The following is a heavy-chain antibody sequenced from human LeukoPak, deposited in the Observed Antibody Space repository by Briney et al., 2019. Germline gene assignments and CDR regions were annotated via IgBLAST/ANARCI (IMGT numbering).Heavy chain of an antibody. D-gene: IGHD3-10*01. J-gene: IGHJ5*02. V-gene: IGHV1-69*04. Sequence: ASVKVSCKASGGTFSSYAISWVRQAPGQGLEGMGRISPILGIANYAQKFQGRVTITADKSTSTAYMELSSLRSEDTAVYYCARASYGFDPWGQGTLVTVSS. CDR1: GGTFSSYA. CDR3: ARASYGFDP. CDR2: ISPILGIA.